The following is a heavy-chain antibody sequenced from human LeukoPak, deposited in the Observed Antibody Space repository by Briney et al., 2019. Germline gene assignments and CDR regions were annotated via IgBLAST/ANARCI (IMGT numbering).Heavy chain of an antibody. CDR1: AGSISNYY. CDR3: TRDLGNWDIDY. V-gene: IGHV4-59*12. D-gene: IGHD7-27*01. CDR2: IYYSGST. Sequence: SETLSLTCTVSAGSISNYYWSWIRQPPGKGLEWIGSIYYSGSTHYNPSLKSRVTISSDTSRNQFSLELSSVTAADTAVYYCTRDLGNWDIDYWGQGTLVTVSS. J-gene: IGHJ4*02.